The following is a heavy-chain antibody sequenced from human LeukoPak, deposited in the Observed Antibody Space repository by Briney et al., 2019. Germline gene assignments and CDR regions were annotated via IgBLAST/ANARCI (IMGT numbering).Heavy chain of an antibody. CDR2: ISSNGGST. J-gene: IGHJ4*02. V-gene: IGHV3-64*01. Sequence: PGGSLRLSCAASGFTFSSYAMHWVRQAPGKGLEYVSAISSNGGSTYYANSVKGRFTISRDNSKHTLYLQMGSLRAEDMAVYYCARDTSDIVATNFDYWGQGTLVTVSS. CDR3: ARDTSDIVATNFDY. D-gene: IGHD5-12*01. CDR1: GFTFSSYA.